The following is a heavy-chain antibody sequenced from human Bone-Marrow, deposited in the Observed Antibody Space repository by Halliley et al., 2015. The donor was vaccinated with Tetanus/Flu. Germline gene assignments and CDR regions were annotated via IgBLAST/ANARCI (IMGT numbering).Heavy chain of an antibody. J-gene: IGHJ4*02. Sequence: TLSLTCIVSGDSISDYYWSWIRQPPGKGLEWIGYIYQSGNTDYNPSLKSRVSMSIDLSRNQFSLKLRSVTAADTAIYYCARDHYGSSWFGLDSWGQGKLVTVSS. CDR2: IYQSGNT. CDR1: GDSISDYY. CDR3: ARDHYGSSWFGLDS. V-gene: IGHV4-59*01. D-gene: IGHD3-22*01.